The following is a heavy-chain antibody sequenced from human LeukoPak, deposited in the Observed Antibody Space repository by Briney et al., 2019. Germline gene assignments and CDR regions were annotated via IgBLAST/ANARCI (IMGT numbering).Heavy chain of an antibody. CDR2: ISSSSSYI. D-gene: IGHD4-17*01. Sequence: GSLRLSCAASGFTFSSYSMNWVRQAPGKGLEWVSSISSSSSYIYYADSVKGRFTISRDNAKNSLYLQMNSLRAEDTAVYYCARDPPGGDYVFDYWGQGTLVTVSS. CDR1: GFTFSSYS. J-gene: IGHJ4*02. CDR3: ARDPPGGDYVFDY. V-gene: IGHV3-21*01.